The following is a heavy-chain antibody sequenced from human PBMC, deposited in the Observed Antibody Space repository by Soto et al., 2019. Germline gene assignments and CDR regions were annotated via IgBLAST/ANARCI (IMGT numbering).Heavy chain of an antibody. CDR3: AREGYSSGRPGFAFDI. Sequence: SQTLSLTCAISGDSVSSNSAAWNWIRQSPSRGLEWLGRTYYRSKWYNDYAVSVKSRITINQDTSKNQFSLQLNSVTPEDTAVYYCAREGYSSGRPGFAFDIWGQGTMVTVSS. J-gene: IGHJ3*02. V-gene: IGHV6-1*01. D-gene: IGHD6-19*01. CDR2: TYYRSKWYN. CDR1: GDSVSSNSAA.